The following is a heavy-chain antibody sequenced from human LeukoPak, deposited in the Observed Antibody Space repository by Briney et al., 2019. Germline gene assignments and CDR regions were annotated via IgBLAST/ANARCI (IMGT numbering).Heavy chain of an antibody. V-gene: IGHV3-66*01. D-gene: IGHD6-19*01. CDR1: GFTFSNAW. J-gene: IGHJ4*02. CDR3: ARDRKAVAGLED. Sequence: GGSLRLSCAASGFTFSNAWMSWVRQAPGKGLEWVSVIYSGGNTYYADSVKGRFTISRDNSKNTLYLQMNSLRAEDTAVYYCARDRKAVAGLEDWGQGTLVTVSS. CDR2: IYSGGNT.